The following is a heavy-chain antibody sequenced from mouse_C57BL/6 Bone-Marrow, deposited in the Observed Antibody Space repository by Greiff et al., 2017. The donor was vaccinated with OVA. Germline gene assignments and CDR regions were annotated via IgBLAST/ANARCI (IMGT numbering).Heavy chain of an antibody. CDR2: INPSNGGT. J-gene: IGHJ3*01. D-gene: IGHD2-3*01. Sequence: QVQLQQSGTELVKHGASVKLSCKASGYTFTSYWMHWVKQRPGQGLEWIGNINPSNGGTNYNEKFKSKATLTVDKSSSTAYMQLSSLTSEDSAVYYCARTRVYDGYYPWFAYWGQGTLVTVSA. V-gene: IGHV1-53*01. CDR1: GYTFTSYW. CDR3: ARTRVYDGYYPWFAY.